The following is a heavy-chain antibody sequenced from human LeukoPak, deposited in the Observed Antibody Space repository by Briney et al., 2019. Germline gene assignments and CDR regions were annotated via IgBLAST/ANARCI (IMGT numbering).Heavy chain of an antibody. D-gene: IGHD1-26*01. V-gene: IGHV4-59*01. J-gene: IGHJ4*02. CDR2: INYSGST. CDR3: ARAPRRVGGSSWLHFDY. Sequence: SETLSLTCTVSGGSISSYYWSWIRQSPGKGLEWIGYINYSGSTNYNPSLKSRVTISVDTSKNQFSLKLSSVTAADTAVYYCARAPRRVGGSSWLHFDYWGQGTLVTVSS. CDR1: GGSISSYY.